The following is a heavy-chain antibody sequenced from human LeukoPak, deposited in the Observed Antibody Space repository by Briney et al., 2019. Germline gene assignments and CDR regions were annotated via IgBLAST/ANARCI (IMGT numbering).Heavy chain of an antibody. CDR2: INPNSGGT. CDR1: GYTFTGYY. Sequence: ASVKVSCKASGYTFTGYYMHWVRQAPGQGLEWMGWINPNSGGTNYAQKFQGRVTMTRDTSISTAYMELSRLRSDDTAVYYCARDGTLEGSTMESFDYWGQGTLVTVSS. V-gene: IGHV1-2*02. J-gene: IGHJ4*02. D-gene: IGHD6-13*01. CDR3: ARDGTLEGSTMESFDY.